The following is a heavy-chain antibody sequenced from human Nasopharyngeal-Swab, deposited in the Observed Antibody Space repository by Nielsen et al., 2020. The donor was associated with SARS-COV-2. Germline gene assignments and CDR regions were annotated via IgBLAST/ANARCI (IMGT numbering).Heavy chain of an antibody. V-gene: IGHV4-39*07. D-gene: IGHD3-22*01. CDR3: ARGPPDYYDVSGYYA. Sequence: ESLKISCTVSGDSITSNSYFWGWIRQSPGQGLEWIGNRYYSGSVYYNPSLKSRVTISLDTSKKQLSLHLTSVTAADTATYFCARGPPDYYDVSGYYAWGQGILVTVSS. CDR1: GDSITSNSYF. J-gene: IGHJ5*02. CDR2: RYYSGSV.